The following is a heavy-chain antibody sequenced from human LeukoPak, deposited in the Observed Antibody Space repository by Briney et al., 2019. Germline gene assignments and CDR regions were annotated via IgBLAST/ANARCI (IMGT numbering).Heavy chain of an antibody. CDR2: ISYDGSNK. Sequence: GGSLRLSCAASGFTFSSYAMHWVRQAPGKGLEWVAVISYDGSNKYYADSVKGRFTISRDNSKNTLYLQMNSLRAEDTAVYYCARDSYYYDSSGYGYFQHWGQGTLVTVSS. J-gene: IGHJ1*01. CDR1: GFTFSSYA. V-gene: IGHV3-30-3*01. D-gene: IGHD3-22*01. CDR3: ARDSYYYDSSGYGYFQH.